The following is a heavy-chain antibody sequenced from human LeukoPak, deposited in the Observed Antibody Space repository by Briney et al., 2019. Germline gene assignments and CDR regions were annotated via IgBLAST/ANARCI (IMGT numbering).Heavy chain of an antibody. V-gene: IGHV4-31*03. CDR3: ARGYYDSSGYYRGRPFDY. D-gene: IGHD3-22*01. Sequence: SQTLSLTCTVSGVSISSTGYFWNWIRQHPGKGLEWIGYIFYSGSTNYNPSLKSRVTISVDTSKNQFSLKLSSVTAADTAVYYCARGYYDSSGYYRGRPFDYWGQGTLVTVSP. CDR1: GVSISSTGYF. CDR2: IFYSGST. J-gene: IGHJ4*02.